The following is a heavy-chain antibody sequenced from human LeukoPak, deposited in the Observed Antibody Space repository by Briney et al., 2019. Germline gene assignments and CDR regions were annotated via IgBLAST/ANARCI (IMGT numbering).Heavy chain of an antibody. CDR3: ARDIVDYYDSSTAA. Sequence: PSETLSLTCAVYGGSFSGYYWSWIRQPPGKGLEWIGYIYYSGSTNYNPSLKSRVTISVDTSKNQFSLKLSSVTAADTAVYYCARDIVDYYDSSTAAWGQGTLVTVSS. CDR2: IYYSGST. CDR1: GGSFSGYY. V-gene: IGHV4-59*01. D-gene: IGHD3-22*01. J-gene: IGHJ5*02.